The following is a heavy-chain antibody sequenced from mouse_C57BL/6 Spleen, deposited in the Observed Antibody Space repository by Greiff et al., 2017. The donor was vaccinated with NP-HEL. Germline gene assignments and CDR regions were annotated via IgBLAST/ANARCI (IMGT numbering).Heavy chain of an antibody. J-gene: IGHJ1*03. CDR3: ARSTYWYFDV. V-gene: IGHV1-55*01. Sequence: VQLQQSGAELVKPGASVKMSCKASGYTFTSYWITWVKQRPGQGLEWIGDIYPGSGSTNYNEKFKSKATLTVDTSSSTAYMQLSSLTSEDSAVYYCARSTYWYFDVWGTGTTVTVSS. CDR2: IYPGSGST. CDR1: GYTFTSYW.